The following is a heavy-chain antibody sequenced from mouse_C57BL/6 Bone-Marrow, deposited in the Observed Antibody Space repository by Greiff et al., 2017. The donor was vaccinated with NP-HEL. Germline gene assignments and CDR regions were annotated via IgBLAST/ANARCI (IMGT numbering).Heavy chain of an antibody. V-gene: IGHV1-26*01. J-gene: IGHJ1*03. CDR1: GYTFTDYY. CDR2: INPNNGGT. D-gene: IGHD1-1*01. CDR3: AVGDPPLYGSSWYFDV. Sequence: VQLQQSGPELVKPGASVKISCKASGYTFTDYYMNWVKQSHGKSLEWIGDINPNNGGTSYTQKFTGKATLTVDKSSSTAYMELRSLTSEDSAVDYWAVGDPPLYGSSWYFDVGGTGTTVTVSS.